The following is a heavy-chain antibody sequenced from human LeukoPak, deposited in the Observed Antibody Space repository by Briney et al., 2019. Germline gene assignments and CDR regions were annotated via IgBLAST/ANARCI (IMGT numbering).Heavy chain of an antibody. D-gene: IGHD3-22*01. J-gene: IGHJ4*02. CDR1: GGTFSSYA. CDR2: IIPIFGTA. Sequence: GSSVKVSCKASGGTFSSYAISWVRQAPGQGLEWMGGIIPIFGTANYAQKFQGRVTITTDESTSTAYMELSGLRSEDTAVYYCASRQNYYDSSGYFGYWGQGTLVTVSS. CDR3: ASRQNYYDSSGYFGY. V-gene: IGHV1-69*05.